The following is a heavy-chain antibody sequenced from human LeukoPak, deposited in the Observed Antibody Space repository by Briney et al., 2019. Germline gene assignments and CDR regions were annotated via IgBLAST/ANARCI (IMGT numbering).Heavy chain of an antibody. CDR1: GFRFDDYG. Sequence: GGSLRPSCAASGFRFDDYGMSWVRHVPGKGLEWVSGTNWDGASTGYADSVKGRLTISRDNVKNFLYLQMNSLRVEDTALYFCGRVYCSTTSCYDYYDYYMDVWGKGTTVTVSS. J-gene: IGHJ6*03. CDR2: TNWDGAST. CDR3: GRVYCSTTSCYDYYDYYMDV. V-gene: IGHV3-20*04. D-gene: IGHD2-2*01.